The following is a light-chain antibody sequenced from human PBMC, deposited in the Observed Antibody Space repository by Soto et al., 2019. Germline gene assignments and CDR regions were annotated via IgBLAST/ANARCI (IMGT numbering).Light chain of an antibody. CDR1: QSLAYSDGNTY. CDR2: KVS. V-gene: IGKV2-30*01. CDR3: MQGTHWPPDT. Sequence: DVVMTPSPLSLPVTLGQPASISCRSSQSLAYSDGNTYLNWFQQRPGQSPRRLIYKVSNRDSGVPDRFSGSGSGTDFTLKISRVEAEDVGVYYCMQGTHWPPDTFGQGTKLEIK. J-gene: IGKJ2*01.